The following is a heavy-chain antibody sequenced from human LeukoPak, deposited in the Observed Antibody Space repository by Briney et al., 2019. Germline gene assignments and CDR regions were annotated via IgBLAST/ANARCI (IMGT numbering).Heavy chain of an antibody. J-gene: IGHJ4*02. D-gene: IGHD4-17*01. CDR2: INPSGGST. Sequence: ASVKVSCKASGYTFTSYYMHWVRQAPGQGLEWMGIINPSGGSTSYAQKFQGRVTMTRDTSTSTVYMELSSLRSEDTAMYYCARQFFGDYHFDYWGQGTLVTVSS. V-gene: IGHV1-46*01. CDR1: GYTFTSYY. CDR3: ARQFFGDYHFDY.